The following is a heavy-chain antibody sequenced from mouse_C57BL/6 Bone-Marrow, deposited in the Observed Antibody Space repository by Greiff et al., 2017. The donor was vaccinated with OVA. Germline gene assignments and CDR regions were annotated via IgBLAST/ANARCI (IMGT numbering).Heavy chain of an antibody. J-gene: IGHJ2*01. V-gene: IGHV5-4*01. CDR3: ARGLEYFDY. CDR1: GFTFSSYA. D-gene: IGHD2-4*01. Sequence: EVQLVESGGGLVKPGGSLKLSCAASGFTFSSYAMSWVRQTPEKRLEWVATICDGGSYTYYPANVKGRFTISRDNAKNNLFLQMIHLKSEDTAMYYCARGLEYFDYWGQGTTLTVSS. CDR2: ICDGGSYT.